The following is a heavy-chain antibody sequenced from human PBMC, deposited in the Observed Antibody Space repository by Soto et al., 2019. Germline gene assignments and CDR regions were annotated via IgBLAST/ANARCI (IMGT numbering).Heavy chain of an antibody. Sequence: QVQLVQSGAEVKKPGASVKVSCKASGYTFTSYAMHWVRKAPGQRLEWMGWINAGNGNTKYSQKFQGRVTITRDTSASTAHMELSSLRSEDTAVYYCARGGFIVVVPAATYNWVDPWGQGTLVTVSS. CDR2: INAGNGNT. V-gene: IGHV1-3*01. J-gene: IGHJ5*02. CDR3: ARGGFIVVVPAATYNWVDP. CDR1: GYTFTSYA. D-gene: IGHD2-2*01.